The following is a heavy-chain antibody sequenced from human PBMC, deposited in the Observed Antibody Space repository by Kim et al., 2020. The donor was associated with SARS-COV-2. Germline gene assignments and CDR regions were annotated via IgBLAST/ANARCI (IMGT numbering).Heavy chain of an antibody. V-gene: IGHV4-39*01. J-gene: IGHJ4*02. CDR2: IYYRGST. CDR3: ASGDYVWGSYRPFDY. CDR1: GGSISSSSYY. Sequence: SETLSLTCTVSGGSISSSSYYWGWIRQPPGKGLEWIGSIYYRGSTYYNPSLKSRVTISVDTSKNKFSLKLSSVTAADTAVYYCASGDYVWGSYRPFDYWGQRTLVTVSS. D-gene: IGHD3-16*02.